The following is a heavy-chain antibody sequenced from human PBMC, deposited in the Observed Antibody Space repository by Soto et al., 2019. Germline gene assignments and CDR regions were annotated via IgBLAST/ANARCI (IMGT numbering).Heavy chain of an antibody. CDR3: VRDGLDYYDTARLYFDK. CDR2: ISSSAVYI. V-gene: IGHV3-21*01. Sequence: GGSLRLSCAASGFNFITYSLSWVRQAPGKGLEWVASISSSAVYIDYADSVKGRFTISRDNANNSLYLQMNSLRAEDTATYYCVRDGLDYYDTARLYFDKWGQGTLVTASS. J-gene: IGHJ4*02. CDR1: GFNFITYS. D-gene: IGHD3-22*01.